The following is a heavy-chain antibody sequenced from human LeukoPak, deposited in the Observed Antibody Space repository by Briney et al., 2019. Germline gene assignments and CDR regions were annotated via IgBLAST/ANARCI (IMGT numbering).Heavy chain of an antibody. CDR3: ARVGYSSSWYNFDY. Sequence: PGGSLRLSCAASGFTFSSYWMHWVRQAPGKGLVWVSRIYSDGSSTGYADSVKGRFTISRDNAKNTLYLQMNSLRAEDTAVYYCARVGYSSSWYNFDYWGQGTLVTVSS. CDR1: GFTFSSYW. D-gene: IGHD6-13*01. V-gene: IGHV3-74*01. CDR2: IYSDGSST. J-gene: IGHJ4*02.